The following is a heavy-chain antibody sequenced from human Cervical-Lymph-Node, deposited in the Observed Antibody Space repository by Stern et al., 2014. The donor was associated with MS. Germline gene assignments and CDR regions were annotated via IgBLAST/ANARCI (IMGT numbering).Heavy chain of an antibody. CDR2: IIPVLGRP. Sequence: QVQLVQSGAEVKKPGSSVKVSCKASGDTFNSYSINWVRQAPGQRLEWMGRIIPVLGRPKYGQKFQGRVTISADKSTSTVNMEVSSLRSEDTDVYYCARDDPDRTANYYAMDVWGQGTTVIVSS. CDR1: GDTFNSYS. J-gene: IGHJ6*02. V-gene: IGHV1-69*09. D-gene: IGHD1-14*01. CDR3: ARDDPDRTANYYAMDV.